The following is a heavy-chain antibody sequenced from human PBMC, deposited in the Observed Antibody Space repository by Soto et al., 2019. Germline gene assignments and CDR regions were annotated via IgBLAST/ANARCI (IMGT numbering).Heavy chain of an antibody. V-gene: IGHV3-64*01. CDR3: ARAQDFGSGKYYNDY. D-gene: IGHD3-10*01. Sequence: GGSLRLSCAASGFTFSSYALHWVRQAPGKGLEYVSAISISGGSTYYANSVRDRFTISRDNSKNTLYLQMGSVTAEDMAVYYCARAQDFGSGKYYNDYWGQGT. CDR2: ISISGGST. CDR1: GFTFSSYA. J-gene: IGHJ4*02.